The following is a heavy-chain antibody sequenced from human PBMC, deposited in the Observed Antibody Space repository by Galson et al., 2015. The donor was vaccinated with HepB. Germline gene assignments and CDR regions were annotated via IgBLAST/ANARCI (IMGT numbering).Heavy chain of an antibody. D-gene: IGHD6-13*01. Sequence: PALVKPTQTLTLTSTFSGFSLSSPGMCVNWIRQPPGKALEWLARIDWDDDTYYSTSLKTRLTISKDTSKTQEVLTMPNMDPVDTATYYCARMAPQSVDRSSWWIDSWGQGTLVTVSS. J-gene: IGHJ4*02. CDR2: IDWDDDT. CDR3: ARMAPQSVDRSSWWIDS. V-gene: IGHV2-70*11. CDR1: GFSLSSPGMC.